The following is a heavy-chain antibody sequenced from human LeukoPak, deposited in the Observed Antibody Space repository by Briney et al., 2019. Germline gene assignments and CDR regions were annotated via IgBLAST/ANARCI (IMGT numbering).Heavy chain of an antibody. J-gene: IGHJ3*02. CDR2: INQDGSEK. Sequence: GGSLRLSCAASGFTFSSYWMTWVRQAPGKGLEWVANINQDGSEKYYVDSVKGRFTISRDNTKDSLYLQMNSLRAEDTAVYYCARRGYTSSMSGFDIWGQGTMVTVSS. V-gene: IGHV3-7*05. CDR1: GFTFSSYW. CDR3: ARRGYTSSMSGFDI. D-gene: IGHD3-16*02.